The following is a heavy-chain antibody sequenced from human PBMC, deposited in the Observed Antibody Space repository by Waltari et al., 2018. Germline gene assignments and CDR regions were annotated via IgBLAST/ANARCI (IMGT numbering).Heavy chain of an antibody. J-gene: IGHJ2*01. Sequence: QVQLQESGPGLVKPSETLSLTCNVSGGSIGTYYWSWIRESPGKGLEWIGYIEYSGNTDYNPSLKSLVNIAVDPSKHQFSLKVTSVTAADTAIYYCARLVATYWNFDLWGRGTLVTVSS. CDR3: ARLVATYWNFDL. CDR1: GGSIGTYY. V-gene: IGHV4-59*01. CDR2: IEYSGNT. D-gene: IGHD5-12*01.